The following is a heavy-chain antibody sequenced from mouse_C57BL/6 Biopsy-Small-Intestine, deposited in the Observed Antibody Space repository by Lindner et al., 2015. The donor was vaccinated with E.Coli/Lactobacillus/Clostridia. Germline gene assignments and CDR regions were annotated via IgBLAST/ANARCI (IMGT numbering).Heavy chain of an antibody. D-gene: IGHD2-4*01. CDR3: ARGDYDPYYYAMDY. CDR1: GYTFTDYY. CDR2: INPYNGVT. V-gene: IGHV1-19*01. Sequence: VQLQESGPVLVRPGASVKMSCKASGYTFTDYYMNWVKQSHGKSLEWIGVINPYNGVTSYNQKFKGKATLTVDKSSSTAYMELNSLTSEDSAVYYCARGDYDPYYYAMDYWGQGTSVTVSS. J-gene: IGHJ4*01.